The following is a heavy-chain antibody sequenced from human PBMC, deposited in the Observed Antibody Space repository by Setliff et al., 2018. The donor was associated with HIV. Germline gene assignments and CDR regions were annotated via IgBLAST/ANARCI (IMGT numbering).Heavy chain of an antibody. CDR2: IIPIFGTP. CDR1: GDTFNSHA. Sequence: GASVKVSCKASGDTFNSHAISWVRQAPGQGLEWMGDIIPIFGTPNYAQKFKGRLTITADESTSTVYMELSSLRSEDTAVYYCARDSRDIVVVIAPEPEPYYYYGMDVWGEGTTVTVSS. D-gene: IGHD2-15*01. J-gene: IGHJ6*04. CDR3: ARDSRDIVVVIAPEPEPYYYYGMDV. V-gene: IGHV1-69*13.